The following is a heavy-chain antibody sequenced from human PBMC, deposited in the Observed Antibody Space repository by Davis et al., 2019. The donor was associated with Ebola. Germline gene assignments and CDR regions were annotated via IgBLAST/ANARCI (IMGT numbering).Heavy chain of an antibody. CDR3: AKVPEAYYYDSSGYSTRAEYFQH. V-gene: IGHV3-23*01. D-gene: IGHD3-22*01. J-gene: IGHJ1*01. Sequence: GGSLRLSCAASGFTFSSYSMTWVRQAPGKGLEWVSAISGSGGSTYYADSVKGRFTISRDNSKNTLYLQMNSLRAEDTAVYYCAKVPEAYYYDSSGYSTRAEYFQHWGQGTLVTVSS. CDR2: ISGSGGST. CDR1: GFTFSSYS.